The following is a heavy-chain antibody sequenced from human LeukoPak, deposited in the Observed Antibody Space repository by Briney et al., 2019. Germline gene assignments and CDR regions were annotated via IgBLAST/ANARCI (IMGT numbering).Heavy chain of an antibody. V-gene: IGHV1-69*13. CDR3: ARVHYSSGWTG. CDR1: GGTFISYA. D-gene: IGHD6-19*01. J-gene: IGHJ4*02. CDR2: IIPIFGTA. Sequence: ASVKVSCKASGGTFISYAISWVRQAPGQGLEWMGGIIPIFGTADYAQKFQGRVTITADESTSTAYMELSSLRSEDTAVYYCARVHYSSGWTGWGQGTLVTVSS.